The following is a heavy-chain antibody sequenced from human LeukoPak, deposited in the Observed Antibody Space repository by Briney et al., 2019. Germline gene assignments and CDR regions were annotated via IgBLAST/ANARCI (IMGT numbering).Heavy chain of an antibody. CDR2: ICGHGISI. Sequence: PGGPLRLSCEASGFTFSNYAMSWVRQAPGKGLEWVSGICGHGISIYYADSVKGRFTISRDNSKSTLYLVMNSLRPEDTAVYFCARHNYYQFDYWGQGTLVTASS. D-gene: IGHD1-1*01. CDR1: GFTFSNYA. J-gene: IGHJ4*02. CDR3: ARHNYYQFDY. V-gene: IGHV3-23*01.